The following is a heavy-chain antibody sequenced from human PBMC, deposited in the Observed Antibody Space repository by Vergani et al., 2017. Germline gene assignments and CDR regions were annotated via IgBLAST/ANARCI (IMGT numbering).Heavy chain of an antibody. V-gene: IGHV1-18*01. J-gene: IGHJ6*02. CDR2: ISAYNGNT. CDR3: AREGIVVVPAAHKGDYYYYGMDV. D-gene: IGHD2-2*01. CDR1: GYTFTSYG. Sequence: QVQLVQSGAEVKKPGASVKVSCKASGYTFTSYGISWVRQAPGQGLEWMGWISAYNGNTNYAQKLQGRVPMTTDTSTSTAYMELRSLRSDDTAVYYCAREGIVVVPAAHKGDYYYYGMDVWGQGTTVTVSS.